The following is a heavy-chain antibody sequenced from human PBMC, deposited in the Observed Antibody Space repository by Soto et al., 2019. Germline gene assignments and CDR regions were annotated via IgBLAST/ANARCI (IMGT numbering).Heavy chain of an antibody. CDR1: GYTFTSYG. CDR2: ISAYNGNT. V-gene: IGHV1-18*01. Sequence: ASVKVSCKASGYTFTSYGISWVRQAPGQGLEWMGWISAYNGNTNYAQKLQGRVTMTTDTSTSTAYMELRSLRSDDTAVYYCARVVVDATHPPSPDYWRQGTLVTVSS. D-gene: IGHD2-15*01. J-gene: IGHJ4*02. CDR3: ARVVVDATHPPSPDY.